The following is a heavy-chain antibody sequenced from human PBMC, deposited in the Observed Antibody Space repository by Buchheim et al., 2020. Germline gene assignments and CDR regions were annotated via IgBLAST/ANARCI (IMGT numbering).Heavy chain of an antibody. CDR1: GFSFRNYK. V-gene: IGHV3-48*03. J-gene: IGHJ6*02. Sequence: EVQVVESGGGLIQPGGSLRLSCTASGFSFRNYKMSWVRQAPGKGLEWVSSISSSGNNIYDDDSVRGRFTIYRDSAKNSLSLQMNSLRAEDTAVYFCAREGVLVVPSTVNSDHYYYGLDVLGQGTT. D-gene: IGHD2-2*01. CDR3: AREGVLVVPSTVNSDHYYYGLDV. CDR2: ISSSGNNI.